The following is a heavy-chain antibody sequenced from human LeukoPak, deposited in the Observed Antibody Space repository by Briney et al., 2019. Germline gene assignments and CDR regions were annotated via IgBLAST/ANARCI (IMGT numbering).Heavy chain of an antibody. D-gene: IGHD3-16*01. J-gene: IGHJ5*02. CDR1: GFTFSSYA. V-gene: IGHV3-23*01. Sequence: GGSPRLSCAASGFTFSSYAMSWVRQAPGKGLEWVSAISGGGGSTYYADSVKGRFTISRDNSKNTLYLQMNSLRAEDTAVYYCAKDTGTAWGNWFDPWGQGTLVTVSS. CDR3: AKDTGTAWGNWFDP. CDR2: ISGGGGST.